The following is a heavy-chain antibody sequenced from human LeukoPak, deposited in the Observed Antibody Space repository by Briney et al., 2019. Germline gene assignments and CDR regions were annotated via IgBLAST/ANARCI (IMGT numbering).Heavy chain of an antibody. J-gene: IGHJ4*02. V-gene: IGHV4-59*08. D-gene: IGHD1-26*01. CDR2: LYYSGST. CDR3: ARHGGSYSLDY. CDR1: GGSISSYY. Sequence: PSETLSLTCTVSGGSISSYYWSWIRQPPGKGLEWIGYLYYSGSTYNPSLKSRVTISVDTSKNQFSLKLSSVTAADTAVYYCARHGGSYSLDYWGQGTLVTVPS.